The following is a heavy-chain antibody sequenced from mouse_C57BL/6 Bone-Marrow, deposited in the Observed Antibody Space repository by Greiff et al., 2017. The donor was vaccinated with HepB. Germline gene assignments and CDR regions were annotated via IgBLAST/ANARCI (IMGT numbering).Heavy chain of an antibody. CDR2: ISSGGSYT. J-gene: IGHJ3*01. V-gene: IGHV5-6*01. Sequence: EVQLQESGGDLVKPGGSLKLSCAASGFTFSSYGMSWVRQTPDKRLEWVATISSGGSYTYYPDSVKGRFTISRDNAKNTLYLQMSSLKSEDTAMYYCARHPLRPFGYWGRGNLVTVSA. CDR3: ARHPLRPFGY. CDR1: GFTFSSYG. D-gene: IGHD3-2*02.